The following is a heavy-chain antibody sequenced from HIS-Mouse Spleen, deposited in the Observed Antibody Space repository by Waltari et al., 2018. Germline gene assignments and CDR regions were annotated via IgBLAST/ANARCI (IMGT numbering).Heavy chain of an antibody. V-gene: IGHV4-39*07. CDR2: IYYSGST. D-gene: IGHD6-13*01. CDR1: GGPISSSSYY. Sequence: QLQLQESGPGLVKPSETLSLTCTVSGGPISSSSYYWGWIRQPPGKGLVWIGGIYYSGSTYYNPSLKSRVTISGDTSKNQFSLKLSSVTAADTAVYYCAREIPYSSSWYDWYFDLWGRGTLVTVSS. J-gene: IGHJ2*01. CDR3: AREIPYSSSWYDWYFDL.